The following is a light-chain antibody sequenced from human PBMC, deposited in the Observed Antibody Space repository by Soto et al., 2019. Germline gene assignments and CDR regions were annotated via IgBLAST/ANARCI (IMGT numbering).Light chain of an antibody. CDR1: QSVSSSF. CDR3: QQYGSSSWT. Sequence: EIVLTQSPGTLFLSPGERATLSCRASQSVSSSFLAWYQQKPGQAPRLLIYGASSRATGIPDRFSGSGSGTDFTLTISRLEPEEFAVYYCQQYGSSSWTFGQGTKVEIK. J-gene: IGKJ1*01. V-gene: IGKV3-20*01. CDR2: GAS.